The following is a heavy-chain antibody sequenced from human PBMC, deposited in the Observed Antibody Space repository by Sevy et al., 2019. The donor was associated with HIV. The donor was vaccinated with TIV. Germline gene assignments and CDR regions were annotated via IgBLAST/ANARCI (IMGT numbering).Heavy chain of an antibody. CDR1: GYSFTRYW. Sequence: GESLKISCKGSGYSFTRYWIGWVRQMPGKGLEWMGIIYPGDSDTKYSPSFQGQVTISADKSISTAYLQWSSLKASDNAMYYCARQEGTGEWGRYFDYWGQGTLVTVSS. V-gene: IGHV5-51*01. CDR2: IYPGDSDT. CDR3: ARQEGTGEWGRYFDY. J-gene: IGHJ4*02. D-gene: IGHD2-8*02.